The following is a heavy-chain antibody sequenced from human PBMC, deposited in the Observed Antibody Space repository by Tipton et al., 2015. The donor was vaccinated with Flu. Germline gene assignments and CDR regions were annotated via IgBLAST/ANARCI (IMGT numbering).Heavy chain of an antibody. Sequence: TLSLTCSVSGDSIGSRYFWGWIRQPPGKGLEWIGNVHQTGSTYYNPSLRSRVTIAVDRPKNQFSQRLSSVTAADTAVYYCARSTYYYGSGSSDYWGQGTLVAVSS. CDR3: ARSTYYYGSGSSDY. CDR2: VHQTGST. D-gene: IGHD3-10*01. CDR1: GDSIGSRYF. V-gene: IGHV4-38-2*01. J-gene: IGHJ4*02.